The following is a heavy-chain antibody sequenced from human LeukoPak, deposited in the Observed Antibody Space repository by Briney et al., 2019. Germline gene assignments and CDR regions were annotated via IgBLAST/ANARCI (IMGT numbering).Heavy chain of an antibody. J-gene: IGHJ3*02. D-gene: IGHD3-3*01. CDR1: GFTFSDYY. CDR2: ISSSGSTI. Sequence: GGSLRLSCAASGFTFSDYYMSWIRQAPGKGLEWVSYISSSGSTIYYADSVKGRFTISRDNAKNSLYLQMNSLRAEDTAVYYCARGSLNDFWSGPRGAFDTWGQGTMVTVSS. CDR3: ARGSLNDFWSGPRGAFDT. V-gene: IGHV3-11*04.